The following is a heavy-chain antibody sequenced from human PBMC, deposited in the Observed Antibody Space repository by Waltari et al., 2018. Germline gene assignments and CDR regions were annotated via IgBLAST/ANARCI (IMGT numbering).Heavy chain of an antibody. CDR1: GYSISSGYY. J-gene: IGHJ3*02. D-gene: IGHD6-19*01. CDR3: ARGRRWYSSGWYAFDI. V-gene: IGHV4-38-2*01. CDR2: IYHSGST. Sequence: QVQLQESGPGLVKPSETLSLTCAVSGYSISSGYYWGWIRQPPGKGLGWIGSIYHSGSTYYNPSLKSRVTISVDTSKNQFSLKLSSVTAADTAVYYCARGRRWYSSGWYAFDIWGQGTMVTVSS.